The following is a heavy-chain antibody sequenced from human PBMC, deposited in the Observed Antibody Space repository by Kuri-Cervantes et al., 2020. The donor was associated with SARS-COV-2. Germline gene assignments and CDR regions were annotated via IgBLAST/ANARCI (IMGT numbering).Heavy chain of an antibody. CDR3: ARALLGYCSSTSCYFHYFDY. Sequence: GGSLRLSCAASGFTVSSNYMSWVRQAPGKGLEWVSVIYSCGSTYYADSVKGRFTISRDNAKNSLYLQMNSLRAEDTAVYYCARALLGYCSSTSCYFHYFDYWGQGTLVTVSS. CDR2: IYSCGST. V-gene: IGHV3-66*03. J-gene: IGHJ4*02. D-gene: IGHD2-2*01. CDR1: GFTVSSNY.